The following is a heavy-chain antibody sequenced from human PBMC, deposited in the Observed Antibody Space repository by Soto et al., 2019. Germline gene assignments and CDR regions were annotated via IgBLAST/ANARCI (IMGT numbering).Heavy chain of an antibody. D-gene: IGHD2-2*01. CDR3: ARSVVPAVYYYYGMDV. Sequence: SVKVSCKASGGTFSSYAISWVRQAPGQGLEWMGGIIPIFGTANYAQKFQGRVTITADESTSTAYMELSSLRSEDTAVYYCARSVVPAVYYYYGMDVWGQGTTVTVSS. CDR2: IIPIFGTA. J-gene: IGHJ6*02. CDR1: GGTFSSYA. V-gene: IGHV1-69*13.